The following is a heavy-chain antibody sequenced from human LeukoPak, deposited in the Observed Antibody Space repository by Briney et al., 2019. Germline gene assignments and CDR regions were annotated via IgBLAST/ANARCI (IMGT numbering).Heavy chain of an antibody. D-gene: IGHD2/OR15-2a*01. CDR3: ARVSLSDAFDI. CDR1: GGSISSYY. V-gene: IGHV4-4*07. CDR2: IYTSGST. Sequence: ASETLSLTCTVSGGSISSYYWSWIRQPAGKGLEWIGRIYTSGSTNYNPSLKSRVTMSVDTSKNQFPLKLSSVTAADTAVDYSARVSLSDAFDIWGQGTMVTVSS. J-gene: IGHJ3*02.